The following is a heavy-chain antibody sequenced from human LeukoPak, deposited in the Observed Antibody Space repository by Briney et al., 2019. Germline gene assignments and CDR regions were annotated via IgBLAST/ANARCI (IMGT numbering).Heavy chain of an antibody. J-gene: IGHJ5*02. D-gene: IGHD6-13*01. CDR3: ARFSVRDGSWHRSSWFDP. CDR1: GGSISSGGYY. V-gene: IGHV4-31*03. Sequence: SQTLSLTCTVSGGSISSGGYYWSWIRQHPGKGLEWIGYIYYSGSTYYNPSLKSRVTISVDTSKNQFSLKLSSVTAADTAVYYCARFSVRDGSWHRSSWFDPWGQGTLVTVSS. CDR2: IYYSGST.